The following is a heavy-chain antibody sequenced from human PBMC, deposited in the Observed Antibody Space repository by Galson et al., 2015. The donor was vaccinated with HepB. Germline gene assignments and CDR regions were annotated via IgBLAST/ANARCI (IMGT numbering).Heavy chain of an antibody. Sequence: SLRLSCAASGFTFSSYAMSWVRQAPGKGLEWVSAISGSGGSTYYADSVKGRFTISRDNSKNTLYLQMNSLRAEDTAVYYCAREYYDILTGHCYYFDYWGQGTLVTVSS. D-gene: IGHD3-9*01. CDR1: GFTFSSYA. CDR3: AREYYDILTGHCYYFDY. J-gene: IGHJ4*02. V-gene: IGHV3-23*01. CDR2: ISGSGGST.